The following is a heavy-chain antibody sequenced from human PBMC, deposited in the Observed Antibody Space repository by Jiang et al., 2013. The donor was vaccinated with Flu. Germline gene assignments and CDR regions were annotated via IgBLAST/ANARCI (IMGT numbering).Heavy chain of an antibody. CDR2: ISHSGST. D-gene: IGHD5-18*01. J-gene: IGHJ5*01. V-gene: IGHV4-34*01. Sequence: GLVKPSETLSLTCAVYGGSFSGYYWSWIRQPPGQGLEWIGEISHSGSTHYNPSLKSRVTISVDTSKNQFSLKVNSVTAADTAIYYCARGQVDTLAGHDSWGQGTPVTVSS. CDR3: ARGQVDTLAGHDS. CDR1: GGSFSGYY.